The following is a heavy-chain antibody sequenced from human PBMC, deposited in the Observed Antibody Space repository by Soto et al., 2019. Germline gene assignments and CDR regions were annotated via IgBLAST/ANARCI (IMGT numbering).Heavy chain of an antibody. CDR1: GFSLSTRGVG. CDR2: IYWDDDK. J-gene: IGHJ4*02. Sequence: QITLKESGPTLVKPTQTLTLTCTFSGFSLSTRGVGVGWIRQPPGKALEWLALIYWDDDKRYSPSLKSRLTITTDTSKNQVVLRITIMDPVDTATYYCVHRRDSSGYFDQWGQGTLVTVSS. CDR3: VHRRDSSGYFDQ. D-gene: IGHD3-22*01. V-gene: IGHV2-5*02.